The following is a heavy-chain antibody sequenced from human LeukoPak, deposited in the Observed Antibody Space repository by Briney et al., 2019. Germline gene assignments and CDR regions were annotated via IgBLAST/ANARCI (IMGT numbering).Heavy chain of an antibody. CDR1: GGSISSSSHY. J-gene: IGHJ4*02. CDR3: ARHVWWYYDRSGYPDS. D-gene: IGHD3-22*01. V-gene: IGHV4-39*01. CDR2: IYYSGYT. Sequence: NPSATLSLTCTVSGGSISSSSHYWGWIRQPPGKGLEWIGSIYYSGYTYYNPSPKSRVTISVDTSKNQFSLKLRSVIAADTAVYYCARHVWWYYDRSGYPDSWGQGTLVTVSS.